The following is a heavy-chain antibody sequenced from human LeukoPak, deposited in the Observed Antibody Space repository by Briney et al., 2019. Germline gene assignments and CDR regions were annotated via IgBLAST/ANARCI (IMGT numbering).Heavy chain of an antibody. CDR2: IYTSGST. D-gene: IGHD5-24*01. CDR3: ARSEIATIREGAFDI. V-gene: IGHV4-4*07. Sequence: PSETLSLTCTVSGGSISSYYWSWIRQPAGKGLEWIGRIYTSGSTNYNPSLKSRVTMSVDTSKNQFSLKLSSVTAADTAVYYCARSEIATIREGAFDIWGQGTMVTVSS. J-gene: IGHJ3*02. CDR1: GGSISSYY.